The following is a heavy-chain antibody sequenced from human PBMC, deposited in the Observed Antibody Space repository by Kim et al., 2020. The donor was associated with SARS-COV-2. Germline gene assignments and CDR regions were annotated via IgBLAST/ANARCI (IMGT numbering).Heavy chain of an antibody. V-gene: IGHV3-23*03. CDR2: INADSTII. D-gene: IGHD5-12*01. CDR1: GFTFSSFA. CDR3: AKDRASDCGYSLDY. Sequence: GGSLRLSCAASGFTFSSFAMSWVRQAPGKGLEWVSVINADSTIIHYADSVKGRFTISRDNSENTLYLHMNSLRVEDTALYYCAKDRASDCGYSLDYWGQGALVTVSS. J-gene: IGHJ4*02.